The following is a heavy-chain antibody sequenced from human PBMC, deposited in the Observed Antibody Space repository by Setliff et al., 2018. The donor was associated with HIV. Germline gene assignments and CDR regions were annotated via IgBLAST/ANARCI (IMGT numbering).Heavy chain of an antibody. CDR3: VRRVSHGSQPSYFDY. J-gene: IGHJ4*02. V-gene: IGHV4-39*07. CDR2: VYNSGIT. D-gene: IGHD3-10*01. CDR1: GGSVSSPGYY. Sequence: TLSLTCTVSGGSVSSPGYYWGWIRQPPGKGLEWIGSVYNSGITFKNPSLKSRVTISVDRSGNQFSLRLTSVTAADTAVYFCVRRVSHGSQPSYFDYWGQGTLVTVSS.